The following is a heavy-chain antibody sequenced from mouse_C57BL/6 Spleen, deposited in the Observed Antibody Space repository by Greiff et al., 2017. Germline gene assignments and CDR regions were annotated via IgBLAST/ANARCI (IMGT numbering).Heavy chain of an antibody. J-gene: IGHJ2*01. V-gene: IGHV1-52*01. Sequence: VQLQQPGAELVRPGSSVKLSCKASGYTFTSYWMHWVKQRPIQGLEWIGNIDPSDSETHYNQKFKDKATLTVDKSSSTAYMQLSSLTSEDSAVYYCARGGSKEGFDYWGQGTTRTVSS. CDR3: ARGGSKEGFDY. CDR2: IDPSDSET. CDR1: GYTFTSYW. D-gene: IGHD1-3*01.